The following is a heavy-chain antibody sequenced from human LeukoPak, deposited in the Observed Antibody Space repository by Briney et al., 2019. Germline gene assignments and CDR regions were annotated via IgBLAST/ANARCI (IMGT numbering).Heavy chain of an antibody. Sequence: PGGSLRLSCAASGFTFSSYWMSWVRQAPGKGLEWVANIKQDGSEKYYVDSVKGRFTISRDNAKNSLYLQMNSLRAEDTAVYYCARDLWGWELLMHYMDVWGKGTTVTISS. CDR1: GFTFSSYW. D-gene: IGHD1-26*01. CDR2: IKQDGSEK. CDR3: ARDLWGWELLMHYMDV. V-gene: IGHV3-7*01. J-gene: IGHJ6*03.